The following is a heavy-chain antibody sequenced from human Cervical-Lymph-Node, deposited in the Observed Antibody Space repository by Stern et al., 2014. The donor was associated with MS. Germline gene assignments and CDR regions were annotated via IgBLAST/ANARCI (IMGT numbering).Heavy chain of an antibody. CDR1: GLTVSNTY. J-gene: IGHJ4*02. D-gene: IGHD3-10*01. CDR2: LYAGGNT. Sequence: VQLVESGGGLIQPGGSLRLSCAVSGLTVSNTYMSWVRQAPGKGLEWVSLLYAGGNTYYADSVKGRFTISRDNSKNTLYLQMRAEDTAVYYCARDDGAYWGQGTLVTVSS. V-gene: IGHV3-53*01. CDR3: ARDDGAY.